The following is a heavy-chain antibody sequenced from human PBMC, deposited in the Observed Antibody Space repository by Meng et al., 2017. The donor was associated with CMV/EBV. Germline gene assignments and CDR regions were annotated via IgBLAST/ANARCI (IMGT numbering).Heavy chain of an antibody. V-gene: IGHV3-48*04. CDR3: ARVGLYCSSNSCPHYYYYGMDV. CDR1: GFTFSSYS. D-gene: IGHD2-2*01. CDR2: ISSSSSTI. Sequence: GGSLRLSCAASGFTFSSYSMNWVRQAPGKGLEWVSYISSSSSTIYYADSVKGRFTISRDNAKNSLYLQMNSLRAEDTAVYYCARVGLYCSSNSCPHYYYYGMDVWGQGTTVTVSS. J-gene: IGHJ6*02.